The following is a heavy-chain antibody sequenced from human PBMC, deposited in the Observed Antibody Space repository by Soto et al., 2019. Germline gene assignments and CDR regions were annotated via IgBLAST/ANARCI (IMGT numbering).Heavy chain of an antibody. V-gene: IGHV4-59*01. CDR1: GGSISSYD. CDR3: ARVDIVVVPAAIEYAFDI. Sequence: SETLSLTCTVSGGSISSYDWSWIRQPPGKGLEWIGYIYYSGSTNYNPSLKSRVTISVDTSKNQFSLKLSSVTAADTAVYYCARVDIVVVPAAIEYAFDIWGQGTMVTVSS. CDR2: IYYSGST. D-gene: IGHD2-2*02. J-gene: IGHJ3*02.